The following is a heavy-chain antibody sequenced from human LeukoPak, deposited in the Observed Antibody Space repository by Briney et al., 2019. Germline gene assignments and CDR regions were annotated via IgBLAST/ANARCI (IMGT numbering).Heavy chain of an antibody. V-gene: IGHV4-31*03. CDR1: GGSISSGGYY. CDR3: ARGDLSPNIAVAGTGFFDI. CDR2: IYYSGST. D-gene: IGHD6-19*01. J-gene: IGHJ3*02. Sequence: SETLSLTCIVSGGSISSGGYYWSWIRQHPGKGLEWIGYIYYSGSTYYNPSLKSRVTISVDTSKNQFSLELNSVTAADTAVYYCARGDLSPNIAVAGTGFFDIWGRGTMVTVSS.